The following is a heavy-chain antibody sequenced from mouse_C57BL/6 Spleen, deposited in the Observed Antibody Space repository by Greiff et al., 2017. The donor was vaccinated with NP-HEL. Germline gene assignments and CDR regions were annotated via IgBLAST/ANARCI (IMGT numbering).Heavy chain of an antibody. CDR1: GYTFTSYW. Sequence: QVQLQQPGAELVRPGTSVPLSCKASGYTFTSYWMHWVKQRPGQGLEWIGVIDPSDSYTNYIQKFKGKATLTVDTSSSTAYMQLSSLTSEDSAVYYCARGGVLDYWGQGTTLTVSS. CDR3: ARGGVLDY. V-gene: IGHV1-59*01. J-gene: IGHJ2*01. CDR2: IDPSDSYT.